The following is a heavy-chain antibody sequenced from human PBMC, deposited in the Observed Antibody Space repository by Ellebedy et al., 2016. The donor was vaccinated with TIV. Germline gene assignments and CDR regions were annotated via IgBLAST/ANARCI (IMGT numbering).Heavy chain of an antibody. V-gene: IGHV1-69*13. D-gene: IGHD1-26*01. CDR2: IIPIFGTA. J-gene: IGHJ4*02. CDR1: GGTFSSYA. CDR3: ARVGVGAKGYYFDY. Sequence: AASVKVSCKASGGTFSSYAISWARQAPGQGLEWMGGIIPIFGTANYAQKFQGRVTITADESTSTAYMELSSLRSEDTAVYYCARVGVGAKGYYFDYWGQGTLVTVSS.